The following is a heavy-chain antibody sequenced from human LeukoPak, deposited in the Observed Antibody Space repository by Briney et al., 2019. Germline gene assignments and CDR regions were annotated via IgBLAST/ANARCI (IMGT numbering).Heavy chain of an antibody. CDR3: ARVAYYDILTGYYNSWFDP. CDR2: IIPIFGTA. Sequence: SVKVSCKASGGTFSSYAISWVRQAPGQGLGWMGGIIPIFGTANYAQKFQGRVTITADESTSTAYMELSSLRSEDTAVYYCARVAYYDILTGYYNSWFDPWGQGTLVTVSP. J-gene: IGHJ5*02. V-gene: IGHV1-69*13. D-gene: IGHD3-9*01. CDR1: GGTFSSYA.